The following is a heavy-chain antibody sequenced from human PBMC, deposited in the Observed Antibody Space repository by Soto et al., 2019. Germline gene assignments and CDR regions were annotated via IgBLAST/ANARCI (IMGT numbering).Heavy chain of an antibody. D-gene: IGHD2-21*01. Sequence: QVQLVQSGAGVKKPGSSVQVSCKASGGGYWRDYSNTLGRQAPGQGLEWMGGISPKLGSANYAKNFHGRVTITADEYTSTVYMELRILSSDDTACYYGARGGDGYNIGAVYWVQGTPVTVSS. J-gene: IGHJ4*02. V-gene: IGHV1-69*01. CDR3: ARGGDGYNIGAVY. CDR1: GGGYWRDYS. CDR2: ISPKLGSA.